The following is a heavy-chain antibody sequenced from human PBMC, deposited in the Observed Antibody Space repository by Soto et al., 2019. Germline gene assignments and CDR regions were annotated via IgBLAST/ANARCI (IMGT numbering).Heavy chain of an antibody. J-gene: IGHJ4*02. D-gene: IGHD3-9*01. CDR1: GFSFRSYL. CDR3: AREYYGVLAGYYTDF. Sequence: EVQLVESGGDLVQSGGSLGLSCAASGFSFRSYLMHWLRQSPGKGLVGVARIRSDGSTTTYADSASGRFIISRDNDANILYLQMSSLRAEDTAVYYCAREYYGVLAGYYTDFWGQGTLVTVSS. CDR2: IRSDGSTT. V-gene: IGHV3-74*01.